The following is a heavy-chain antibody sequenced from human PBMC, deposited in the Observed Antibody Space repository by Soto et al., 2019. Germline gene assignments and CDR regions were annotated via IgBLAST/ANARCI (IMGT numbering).Heavy chain of an antibody. J-gene: IGHJ3*02. CDR3: ARVRVKYGSVNGVAFDI. CDR1: GGSISSYY. D-gene: IGHD7-27*01. V-gene: IGHV4-59*01. CDR2: IYYSGST. Sequence: PSETLSLTCTVSGGSISSYYWSWIRQPPGKGLEWIGYIYYSGSTNYNPFLKSRVTISVDTSKNQFSLKLSSVTAADTAVYYCARVRVKYGSVNGVAFDIWGQGTMVTVSS.